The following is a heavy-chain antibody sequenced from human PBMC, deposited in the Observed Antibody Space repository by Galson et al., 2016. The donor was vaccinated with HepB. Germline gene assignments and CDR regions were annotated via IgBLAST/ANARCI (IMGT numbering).Heavy chain of an antibody. D-gene: IGHD4-17*01. CDR3: AKGRGTTVTPNDY. CDR2: LSYDGSRK. Sequence: SLRLSCAASGFTFSNFAMHWVRQAPGKGLEWVAVLSYDGSRKSHADSVKGRFTISRDNSKSTLYVEMNSLRAEDTAVYYCAKGRGTTVTPNDYWGQGTLVTVSS. V-gene: IGHV3-30*04. CDR1: GFTFSNFA. J-gene: IGHJ4*02.